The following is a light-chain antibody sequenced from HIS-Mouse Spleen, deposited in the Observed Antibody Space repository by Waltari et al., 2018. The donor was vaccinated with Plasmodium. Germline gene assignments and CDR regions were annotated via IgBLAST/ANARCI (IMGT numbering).Light chain of an antibody. CDR3: QSADSSGTYQV. Sequence: SYELTQPPSVSVSPGQTARITCSGDALPKQYAYWYQQKPGRAPVVVIYKDSERPSGIPGRLPGASSGTTVTLTSSGVQAEDEADYYCQSADSSGTYQVFGGGTKLTVL. CDR2: KDS. CDR1: ALPKQY. J-gene: IGLJ2*01. V-gene: IGLV3-25*03.